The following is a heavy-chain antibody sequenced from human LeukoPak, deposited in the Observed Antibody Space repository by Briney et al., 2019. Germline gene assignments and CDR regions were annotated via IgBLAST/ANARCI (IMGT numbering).Heavy chain of an antibody. CDR1: GFTFSSYG. V-gene: IGHV3-23*01. CDR2: ISSNSGST. CDR3: VGSSYGDYVDYYYGMDV. J-gene: IGHJ6*02. Sequence: GGSLRLSCAASGFTFSSYGMSWVRQAPGKGLEWVSAISSNSGSTYYADSVKGRFTISRDNSKNTLYLQMNSLRAEDTAVYYCVGSSYGDYVDYYYGMDVWGQGTTVTVSS. D-gene: IGHD4-17*01.